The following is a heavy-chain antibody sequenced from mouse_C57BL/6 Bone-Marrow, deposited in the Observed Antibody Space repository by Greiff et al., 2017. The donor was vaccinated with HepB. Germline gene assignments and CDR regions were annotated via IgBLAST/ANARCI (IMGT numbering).Heavy chain of an antibody. V-gene: IGHV1-39*01. CDR2: INPNYGTT. Sequence: EVQLQESGPELVKPGASVKISCKASGYSFTDYNMNWVKQSNGKSLEWIGVINPNYGTTSYNQKFKGKATLTVDQSSSTAYMQLNSLTSEDSAVYYYATVTTVVARRCFDVWDSGTTITVSA. CDR1: GYSFTDYN. D-gene: IGHD1-1*01. CDR3: ATVTTVVARRCFDV. J-gene: IGHJ1*01.